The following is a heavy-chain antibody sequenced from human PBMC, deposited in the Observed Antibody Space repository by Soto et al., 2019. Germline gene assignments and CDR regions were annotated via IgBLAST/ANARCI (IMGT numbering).Heavy chain of an antibody. Sequence: RGSLRLSCVASEFTFSNYEMIWVRQAPGKGLEWVSYISSSGTTIYYTDSVKGRFTISRDNAKKSLYPQMNSLRAEDTAVYYCVRFGGAAAGPADYWGQGTLVTVSS. CDR1: EFTFSNYE. CDR3: VRFGGAAAGPADY. J-gene: IGHJ4*02. D-gene: IGHD6-13*01. CDR2: ISSSGTTI. V-gene: IGHV3-48*03.